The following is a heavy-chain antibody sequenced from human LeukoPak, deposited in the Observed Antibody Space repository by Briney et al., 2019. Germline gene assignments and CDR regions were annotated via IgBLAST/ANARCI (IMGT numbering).Heavy chain of an antibody. CDR2: IIPIFCTA. Sequence: SVNVSCKASVGTFSSYAISWVRQAPGQGLEWMGGIIPIFCTANYAQKFQGRVTITTDESTSTAYMELSSLRSEDTAVYYCARSIVVVPAAITPHYYYYYMDVWGQGTLVTVSS. CDR1: VGTFSSYA. D-gene: IGHD2-2*02. V-gene: IGHV1-69*05. CDR3: ARSIVVVPAAITPHYYYYYMDV. J-gene: IGHJ6*03.